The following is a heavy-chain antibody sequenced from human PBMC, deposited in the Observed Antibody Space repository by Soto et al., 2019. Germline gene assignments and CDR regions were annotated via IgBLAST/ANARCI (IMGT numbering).Heavy chain of an antibody. CDR3: ARGKHFGYYAMDG. J-gene: IGHJ6*02. D-gene: IGHD3-3*02. CDR1: GYSISSVYY. CDR2: IYHSGST. Sequence: SETLSLTCAVSGYSISSVYYWGLIRQPPGKGLEWIGSIYHSGSTYYNPSLKSRVTISVDTSKNQFSLKLSSVTAADTAVYYCARGKHFGYYAMDGSGQGTTVTVSS. V-gene: IGHV4-38-2*01.